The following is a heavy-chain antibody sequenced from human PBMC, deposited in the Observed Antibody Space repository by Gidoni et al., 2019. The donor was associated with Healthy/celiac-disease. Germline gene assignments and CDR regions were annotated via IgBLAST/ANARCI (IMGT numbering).Heavy chain of an antibody. CDR1: GGTFSSYA. V-gene: IGHV1-69*06. Sequence: QVHLVQSGSEVENPGSSVKVSCKASGGTFSSYAISWVRQAPGQGLEWMGGIIPIFGTANYAQKFQGRVTITADKSTSTAYMELSSLRAEDTAVYYCAREAGPGAFDIWGQGTMVTVSS. CDR3: AREAGPGAFDI. CDR2: IIPIFGTA. J-gene: IGHJ3*02.